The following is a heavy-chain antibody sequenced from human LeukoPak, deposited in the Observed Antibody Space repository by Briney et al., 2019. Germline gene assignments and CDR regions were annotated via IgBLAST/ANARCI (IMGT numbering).Heavy chain of an antibody. CDR1: GFTFGDYY. D-gene: IGHD1-20*01. CDR2: ISSSGSTI. CDR3: ASGSKGRRITGANYYFDY. V-gene: IGHV3-11*01. Sequence: PGGSLRLSCAASGFTFGDYYMSWIRQAPGKGLEWVSYISSSGSTIYYADSVKGRFTISRDNAKNSLYLQMNSLRAEDTAVYYCASGSKGRRITGANYYFDYWGQGTLVTVSS. J-gene: IGHJ4*02.